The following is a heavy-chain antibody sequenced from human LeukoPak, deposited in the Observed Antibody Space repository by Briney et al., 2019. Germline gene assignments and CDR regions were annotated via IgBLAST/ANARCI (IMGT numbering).Heavy chain of an antibody. CDR2: IDYSGST. Sequence: LSETLSLTCTVSGGSMRSHYWSWIRQTPGKGLEWIGYIDYSGSTRYNPSLQSRVTISVDTSKNQFSLKLTSVTATDTAVYYCARLINNDNSGDADTFDMWGQGTVFTVFS. V-gene: IGHV4-59*11. D-gene: IGHD3-22*01. CDR1: GGSMRSHY. CDR3: ARLINNDNSGDADTFDM. J-gene: IGHJ3*02.